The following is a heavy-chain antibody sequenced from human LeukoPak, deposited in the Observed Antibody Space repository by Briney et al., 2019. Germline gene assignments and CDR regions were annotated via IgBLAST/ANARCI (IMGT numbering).Heavy chain of an antibody. D-gene: IGHD3-9*01. CDR2: IYYSGST. CDR3: ARDRVLRYFALDL. J-gene: IGHJ2*01. V-gene: IGHV4-61*08. CDR1: GGSISSGDYY. Sequence: SETLSLTCTVSGGSISSGDYYWSWIRQPPGKGLEWIGYIYYSGSTNYNPFLKSRVTISVDTSKNQFSLKLSSVTAADTAVYYCARDRVLRYFALDLWGRGTLVTVSS.